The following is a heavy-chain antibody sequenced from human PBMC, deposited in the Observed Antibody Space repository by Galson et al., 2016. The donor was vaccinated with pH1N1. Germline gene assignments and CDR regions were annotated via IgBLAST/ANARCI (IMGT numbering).Heavy chain of an antibody. CDR2: IDWDDDK. Sequence: PALVKPTQTLTLTCTFSGFSLSTSGMCVSWIRQPPGKALEWLALIDWDDDKYYSTSLKTRLTISKDTSKNQVVLTMTNMDPVDTAPHYCARLDYGDYSGYFEYWGQGTLVTVSS. CDR1: GFSLSTSGMC. V-gene: IGHV2-70*01. D-gene: IGHD4-17*01. CDR3: ARLDYGDYSGYFEY. J-gene: IGHJ4*02.